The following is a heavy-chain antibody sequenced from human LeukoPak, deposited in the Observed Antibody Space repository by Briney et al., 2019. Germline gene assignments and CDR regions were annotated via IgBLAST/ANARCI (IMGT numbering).Heavy chain of an antibody. CDR3: ARARGGATATFKLDYYYYYMDV. Sequence: GGSLRLSCAASGFTFSSYSMNWVRQAPGKGLEWVSSISGSSRYMYYADSAKGRFTISRDNAKNSLYLQMNSLRAEDTAVYYCARARGGATATFKLDYYYYYMDVWGKGTTVTVSS. V-gene: IGHV3-21*01. D-gene: IGHD1-26*01. CDR2: ISGSSRYM. CDR1: GFTFSSYS. J-gene: IGHJ6*03.